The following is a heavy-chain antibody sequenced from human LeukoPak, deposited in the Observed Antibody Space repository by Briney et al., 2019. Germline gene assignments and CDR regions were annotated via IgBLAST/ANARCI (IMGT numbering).Heavy chain of an antibody. Sequence: SVKVSCKASGDTFIPYTFSWVRQAPGQGLEWIGRIIPSLDVANYAHKFQGRVTLSVDRDTATTYMEVTSLRSEDTAIYYCARDHCSPGTCLGGHWGQGTMVTVSS. D-gene: IGHD2-15*01. V-gene: IGHV1-69*04. CDR2: IIPSLDVA. CDR3: ARDHCSPGTCLGGH. J-gene: IGHJ3*01. CDR1: GDTFIPYT.